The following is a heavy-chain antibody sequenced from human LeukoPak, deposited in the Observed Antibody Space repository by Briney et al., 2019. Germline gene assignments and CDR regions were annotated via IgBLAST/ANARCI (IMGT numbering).Heavy chain of an antibody. V-gene: IGHV3-33*01. CDR3: ARDRNDFWSGPTTDNWFDP. J-gene: IGHJ5*02. D-gene: IGHD3-3*01. Sequence: GGSLRLSCAASGFTFSSYGMHWVRQAPGKGLEWVAVIWYDGSNKYYADSVKGRFTISRDNSKNTLYLQMNSLRAEDTAVYYCARDRNDFWSGPTTDNWFDPWGQGTLVTVSS. CDR1: GFTFSSYG. CDR2: IWYDGSNK.